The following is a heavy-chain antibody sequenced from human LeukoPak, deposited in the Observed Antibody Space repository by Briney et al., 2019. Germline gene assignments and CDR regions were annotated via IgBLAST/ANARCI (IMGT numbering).Heavy chain of an antibody. CDR1: RFTLNNYW. Sequence: GGSLRLSCAASRFTLNNYWMSWVRQAPGKGLEWVSSISSSSSYIYYADSVKGRFTISRDNPKNSLYLQMNSLRAEDTAVYYCARVKTGTTWPYYYYYMDVWGKGTTVTISS. CDR2: ISSSSSYI. V-gene: IGHV3-21*01. J-gene: IGHJ6*03. D-gene: IGHD1-1*01. CDR3: ARVKTGTTWPYYYYYMDV.